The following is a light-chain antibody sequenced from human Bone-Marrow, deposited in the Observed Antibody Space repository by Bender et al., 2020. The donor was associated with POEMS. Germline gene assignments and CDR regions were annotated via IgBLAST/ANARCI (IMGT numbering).Light chain of an antibody. CDR2: DVS. CDR3: SSYASSSTYV. V-gene: IGLV2-14*01. J-gene: IGLJ1*01. CDR1: SNDVGAYGY. Sequence: QSALTQPASVSGSPGQSITISCTGTSNDVGAYGYVSWYQQHPGKAPKLMIYDVSKWPSGVPDRFSGSKSGNTASLTISGLQAEDEADYFCSSYASSSTYVVGTGTKVTVL.